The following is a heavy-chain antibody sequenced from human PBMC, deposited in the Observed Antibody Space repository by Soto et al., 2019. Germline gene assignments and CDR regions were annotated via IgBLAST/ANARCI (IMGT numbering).Heavy chain of an antibody. CDR1: GYSFTNYW. CDR3: ARHLAVAGYDS. D-gene: IGHD6-19*01. Sequence: GESLKISCKGSGYSFTNYWIDWVRQMPGKGLEWMGMIYPGDSDTRYSPSFQGQVTISADTSISTTYLQWSSLKASDSAMYYCARHLAVAGYDSWGQGIPVTVSS. CDR2: IYPGDSDT. J-gene: IGHJ4*02. V-gene: IGHV5-51*01.